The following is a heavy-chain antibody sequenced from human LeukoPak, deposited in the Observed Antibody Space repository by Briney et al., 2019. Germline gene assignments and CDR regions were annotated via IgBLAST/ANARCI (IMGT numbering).Heavy chain of an antibody. V-gene: IGHV4-38-2*01. CDR3: ARLKYSSSWYDTFDI. J-gene: IGHJ3*02. CDR2: IYHSGST. CDR1: GYSISSGYY. D-gene: IGHD6-13*01. Sequence: PSETLSLTCAVSGYSISSGYYWGWIRQPPGKGLEWIGSIYHSGSTYYNPSLKSRVTISVDTPKNQFSLKLSSVTAADTAVYYCARLKYSSSWYDTFDIWGQGTMVTVSS.